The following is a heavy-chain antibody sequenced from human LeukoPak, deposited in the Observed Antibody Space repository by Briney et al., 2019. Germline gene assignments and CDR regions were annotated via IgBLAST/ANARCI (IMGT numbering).Heavy chain of an antibody. CDR1: GFTFGNAW. J-gene: IGHJ4*02. CDR3: TKSLDILTGPIDY. CDR2: IKSKTDGGTT. D-gene: IGHD3-9*01. Sequence: GGSLRLSCAASGFTFGNAWMSWVRQAPGKGLEWVGRIKSKTDGGTTDYAAPVKGRFTISRDDSKNTLYLQMNSLKTEDTAVYYCTKSLDILTGPIDYWGQGTLVTVSS. V-gene: IGHV3-15*01.